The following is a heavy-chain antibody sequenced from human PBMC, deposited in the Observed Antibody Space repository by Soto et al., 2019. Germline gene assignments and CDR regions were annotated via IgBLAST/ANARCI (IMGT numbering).Heavy chain of an antibody. V-gene: IGHV3-23*01. CDR2: ISGSGGTT. CDR3: AKVWGIVDPFEI. J-gene: IGHJ4*02. Sequence: GGSLRLSCAASGFTFSSYAMSWVRQAPGEGLEWVPAISGSGGTTYYADSVKGRFTISRDNAKNTLYLQMKSLRAEDTAVYYCAKVWGIVDPFEIWGQRTLVTVSS. CDR1: GFTFSSYA. D-gene: IGHD1-26*01.